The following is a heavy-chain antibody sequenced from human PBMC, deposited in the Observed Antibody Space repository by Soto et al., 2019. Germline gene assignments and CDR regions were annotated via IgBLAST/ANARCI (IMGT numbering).Heavy chain of an antibody. CDR3: ARQGDTSGYYLRS. J-gene: IGHJ5*02. D-gene: IGHD3-22*01. CDR2: IYYSGSST. CDR1: GGSISSSINY. V-gene: IGHV4-39*01. Sequence: QLQLQESGPGLVKPSETLSLTCTVSGGSISSSINYWGWIRQPPGKGLEWIGSIYYSGSSTYYNTSLRSRVAISVDMSKSQFSLNLSSVTAADTAVYYCARQGDTSGYYLRSWGQGTLVTVSS.